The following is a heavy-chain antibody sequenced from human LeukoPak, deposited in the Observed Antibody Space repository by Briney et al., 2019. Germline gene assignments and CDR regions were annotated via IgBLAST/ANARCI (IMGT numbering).Heavy chain of an antibody. CDR2: TYYRSKWYY. CDR1: GDSVSSNSAA. D-gene: IGHD3-10*01. J-gene: IGHJ6*02. V-gene: IGHV6-1*01. CDR3: ARVKILWFGELPYYYYGMDV. Sequence: SQTLSLTCAISGDSVSSNSAAWNWIRQSPSRGLEWLGRTYYRSKWYYDYTLSVKSRITINPDTSKNQFSLQLNSVTPEDTAVYCCARVKILWFGELPYYYYGMDVWGQGTTVTVSS.